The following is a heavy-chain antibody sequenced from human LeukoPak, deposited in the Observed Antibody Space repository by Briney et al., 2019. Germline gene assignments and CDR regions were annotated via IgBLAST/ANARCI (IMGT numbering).Heavy chain of an antibody. D-gene: IGHD5-18*01. CDR3: ARVGYSYGYNDY. Sequence: SETLSLTCTVSGDSISSGDYYWSWIRQPAGKGLEWIGRISSSGSTNYNPSLKSRVTISVDTSKNQFSLKLSSVTAADTAVYYCARVGYSYGYNDYWGQGTLVTVSS. CDR2: ISSSGST. V-gene: IGHV4-61*02. J-gene: IGHJ4*02. CDR1: GDSISSGDYY.